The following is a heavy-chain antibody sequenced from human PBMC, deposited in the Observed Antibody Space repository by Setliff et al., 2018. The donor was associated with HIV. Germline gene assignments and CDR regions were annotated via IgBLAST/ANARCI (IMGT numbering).Heavy chain of an antibody. CDR2: INPRGGDR. J-gene: IGHJ3*02. V-gene: IGHV1-46*01. Sequence: ASVKVSCKSSGYTFTSYNINWVRQAPGQGLEWMGSINPRGGDRGYARKFKDRVTMTRDTSTSTVYMELRSLRSEDTAVYYCARNNGSDILYVSSIVSDAFDIWGQGTMVTVSS. CDR3: ARNNGSDILYVSSIVSDAFDI. CDR1: GYTFTSYN. D-gene: IGHD2-21*01.